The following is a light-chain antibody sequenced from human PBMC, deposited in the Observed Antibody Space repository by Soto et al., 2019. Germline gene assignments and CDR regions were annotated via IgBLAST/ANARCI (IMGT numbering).Light chain of an antibody. Sequence: QSVLTQPPSVSGAPGQRVTISCTGSSSTIGAGYDVHWYQQLPGTAPKLLIYGNSNRPSGVPDRFSGSKSGTSASLAITGLQAEDDADYYYQSYDSSLSAVVFGGGTKLTVL. CDR3: QSYDSSLSAVV. J-gene: IGLJ2*01. V-gene: IGLV1-40*01. CDR1: SSTIGAGYD. CDR2: GNS.